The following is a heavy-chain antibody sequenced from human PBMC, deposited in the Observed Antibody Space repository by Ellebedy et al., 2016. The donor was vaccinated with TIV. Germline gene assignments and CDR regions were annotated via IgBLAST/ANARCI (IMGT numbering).Heavy chain of an antibody. CDR1: GFTFSSYW. CDR2: IKQDGTEK. J-gene: IGHJ4*02. V-gene: IGHV3-7*01. D-gene: IGHD4-17*01. CDR3: ARVTTLATGTGYYFDY. Sequence: GESLKISCAASGFTFSSYWMSWVRQAPGKGLEWVANIKQDGTEKYYVDSVKGRFTISRDNAKNSLYLQMNSLRAEETAVYYCARVTTLATGTGYYFDYWGQGTLVTVSS.